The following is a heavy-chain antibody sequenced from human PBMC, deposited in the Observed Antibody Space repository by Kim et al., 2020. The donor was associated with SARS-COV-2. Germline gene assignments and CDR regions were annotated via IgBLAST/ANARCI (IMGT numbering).Heavy chain of an antibody. CDR1: GFTFGDYA. V-gene: IGHV3-9*01. CDR2: ITWNGGRI. J-gene: IGHJ6*03. D-gene: IGHD3-10*02. Sequence: GGSLRLSCAASGFTFGDYAMHWVRQAPGKGLEWVSGITWNGGRIDYAASVKGRFIISRDNVKNSLYLEMSGLRAEDSALYFCARDHPPEGLTYVNYKDFYHYMDVWGRGTTVTVSS. CDR3: ARDHPPEGLTYVNYKDFYHYMDV.